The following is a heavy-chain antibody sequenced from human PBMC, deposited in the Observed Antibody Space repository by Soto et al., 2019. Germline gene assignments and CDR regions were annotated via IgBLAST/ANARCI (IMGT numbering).Heavy chain of an antibody. Sequence: SETLSLTCTVSGCSINRYYWGWIRQPPGKGLEWIGYIYYTGSTSYNPSLNSRVTISLDTSKNQFSLKLTSVTAADTAVYYCARERPDGARLDPWGQGTLVTVSS. CDR1: GCSINRYY. CDR2: IYYTGST. J-gene: IGHJ5*02. V-gene: IGHV4-59*12. CDR3: ARERPDGARLDP. D-gene: IGHD6-6*01.